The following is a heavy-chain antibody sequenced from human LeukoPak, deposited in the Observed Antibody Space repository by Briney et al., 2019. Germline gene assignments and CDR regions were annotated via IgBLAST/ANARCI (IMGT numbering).Heavy chain of an antibody. D-gene: IGHD1-20*01. CDR3: ARDPLINWNYYGMDV. CDR1: GGSISSYY. V-gene: IGHV4-59*12. CDR2: IYYSGST. J-gene: IGHJ6*02. Sequence: SETLSLTCTVSGGSISSYYWSWIRQPPGKGLEWIGYIYYSGSTNYNPSLKSRVTISVDTSKNQFSLKLSSVTAADTAVYYCARDPLINWNYYGMDVWGQGTTVTVSS.